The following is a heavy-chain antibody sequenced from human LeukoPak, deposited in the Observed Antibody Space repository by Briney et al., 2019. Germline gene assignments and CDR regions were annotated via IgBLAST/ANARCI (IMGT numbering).Heavy chain of an antibody. Sequence: ASVKDSCKASGYTLTVSYLYWVSDRLGQRLEWRGWINPHTGNTNYAQSFQGRVTMTRDTSISTAYMYLYILRSDDTDAYYYVRGSALSQTTGITFEYWGQGTLVTVSS. D-gene: IGHD4-17*01. CDR3: VRGSALSQTTGITFEY. CDR1: GYTLTVSY. J-gene: IGHJ4*02. CDR2: INPHTGNT. V-gene: IGHV1-2*02.